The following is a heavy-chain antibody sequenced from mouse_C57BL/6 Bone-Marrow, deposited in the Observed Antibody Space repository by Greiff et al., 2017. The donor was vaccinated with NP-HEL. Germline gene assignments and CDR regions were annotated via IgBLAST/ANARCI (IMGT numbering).Heavy chain of an antibody. CDR2: IRLKSDNYAT. J-gene: IGHJ3*01. D-gene: IGHD2-4*01. CDR1: GFTFSNYW. Sequence: VQLKESGGGLVQPGGSMKLSCVASGFTFSNYWMNWVRQSPEKGLEWVAQIRLKSDNYATHYAESVKGRFTISRDDSKSSVYLQMNNLRAEDTGIYYCTGDDYDGWFAYWGQGTLVTVSA. CDR3: TGDDYDGWFAY. V-gene: IGHV6-3*01.